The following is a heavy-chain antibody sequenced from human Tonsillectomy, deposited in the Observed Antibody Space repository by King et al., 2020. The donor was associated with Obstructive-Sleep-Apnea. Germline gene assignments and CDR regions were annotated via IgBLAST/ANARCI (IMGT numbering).Heavy chain of an antibody. V-gene: IGHV3-43D*03. CDR3: AKDFDTNDSRDY. J-gene: IGHJ4*02. CDR1: GFTFDDYA. CDR2: ITWDGDTT. D-gene: IGHD2-8*01. Sequence: EVQLVESGGVVIQPGGSLRLSCAASGFTFDDYAMHWVRQAPGRGLEWVSLITWDGDTTYYADSVKSRFTISRDKSKNSLYLQMNNLRPEDTAFYYCAKDFDTNDSRDYWGQGTLVTVSS.